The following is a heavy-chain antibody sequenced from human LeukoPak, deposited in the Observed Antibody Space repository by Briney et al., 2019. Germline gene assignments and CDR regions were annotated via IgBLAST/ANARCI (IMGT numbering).Heavy chain of an antibody. CDR2: IVPIFGTA. CDR3: ARVAYIAARPGLWYYYYGMDV. V-gene: IGHV1-69*13. J-gene: IGHJ6*02. Sequence: ASVKVSCKASGGTFSSYAISWVRQAPGQGLEWMGGIVPIFGTANYAQKFQGRVTITADESTSTAYMELSSLRSEDTAVYYCARVAYIAARPGLWYYYYGMDVWGQGTTVTVSS. CDR1: GGTFSSYA. D-gene: IGHD6-6*01.